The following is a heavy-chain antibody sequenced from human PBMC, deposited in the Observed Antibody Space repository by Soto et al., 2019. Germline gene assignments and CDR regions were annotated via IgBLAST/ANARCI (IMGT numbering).Heavy chain of an antibody. CDR1: GYTFTNYG. V-gene: IGHV1-8*01. J-gene: IGHJ4*02. D-gene: IGHD6-19*01. Sequence: ASVKVSCKASGYTFTNYGITWVRQATGQGLEWMGWMNPYNSDTNYAQKFQGRVTMTRNTSINTAYIELSSLTSDDTAVYYCATSGGGWYLYWGQGTLVTVSS. CDR3: ATSGGGWYLY. CDR2: MNPYNSDT.